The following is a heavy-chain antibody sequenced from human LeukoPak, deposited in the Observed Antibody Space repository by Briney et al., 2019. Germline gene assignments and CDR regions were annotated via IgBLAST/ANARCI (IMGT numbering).Heavy chain of an antibody. D-gene: IGHD3-22*01. V-gene: IGHV1-69*13. CDR2: IIPIFGTA. CDR1: VGTFSSYA. Sequence: GASVKVSCKASVGTFSSYAISWVRQAPGQGLEWMGGIIPIFGTANYAQKFQGRVTITADESTSTAYMELSSLRSEDTAVYYCARDHYDSSGYYHYYFDYWGQGTLVTVSS. J-gene: IGHJ4*02. CDR3: ARDHYDSSGYYHYYFDY.